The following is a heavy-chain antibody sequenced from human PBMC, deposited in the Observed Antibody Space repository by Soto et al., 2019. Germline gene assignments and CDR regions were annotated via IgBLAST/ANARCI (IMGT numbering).Heavy chain of an antibody. CDR1: GFTFSSYA. Sequence: GGSLRLSCAASGFTFSSYAMHWVRQAPGKGLEWVAVISYDGSNKYYADSVKGRFTISRDNSKNTLYLQMNSLRAEDTAVYYCARPHLYGSKDYYYYGMDVWGQGTTVTVSS. J-gene: IGHJ6*02. D-gene: IGHD4-17*01. CDR2: ISYDGSNK. CDR3: ARPHLYGSKDYYYYGMDV. V-gene: IGHV3-30-3*01.